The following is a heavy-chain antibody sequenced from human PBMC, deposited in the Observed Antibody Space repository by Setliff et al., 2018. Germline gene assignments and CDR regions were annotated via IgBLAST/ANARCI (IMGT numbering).Heavy chain of an antibody. Sequence: GGSLRLSCAASGFTFDDYAMHWVRQAPGKGLEWVSGISWNSGSIGYADSVKGRFSISRDNAKNSLYLQMNSLRAEDTAVYYCAKVEVTAGYGMDVGGQGTTVTVSS. V-gene: IGHV3-9*01. CDR2: ISWNSGSI. CDR3: AKVEVTAGYGMDV. D-gene: IGHD2-21*02. CDR1: GFTFDDYA. J-gene: IGHJ6*02.